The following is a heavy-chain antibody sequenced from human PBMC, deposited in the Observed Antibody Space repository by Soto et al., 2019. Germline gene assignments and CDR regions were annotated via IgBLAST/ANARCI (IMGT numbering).Heavy chain of an antibody. J-gene: IGHJ6*02. CDR1: GYTFTSYG. CDR3: ATSYCSGGSCYSRPYYYYYGMDV. V-gene: IGHV1-18*04. D-gene: IGHD2-15*01. CDR2: ISAYNGNT. Sequence: QVQLVQSGAEVKKPGASVKVSCKASGYTFTSYGISWVRQAPGQGLEWMGWISAYNGNTNYAQKLQGRVTMTTDTSTSTVYMELRSLRSDDTAVYYCATSYCSGGSCYSRPYYYYYGMDVWGQGTTVTVSS.